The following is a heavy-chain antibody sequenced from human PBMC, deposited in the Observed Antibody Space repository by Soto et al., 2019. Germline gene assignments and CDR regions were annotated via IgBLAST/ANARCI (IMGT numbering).Heavy chain of an antibody. J-gene: IGHJ4*02. V-gene: IGHV4-59*01. Sequence: QVQLQESGPGLVRPSETLSLTCTVSGASIRSYYWSWIRQPPGKGLEWIGFIHHSGSTNYNPSLKSRLPMSVDTSKNQFSLKLSSVTAADTAVYYCTRGDSSSWRPHFDYWGQGTLVTVSS. D-gene: IGHD6-13*01. CDR3: TRGDSSSWRPHFDY. CDR1: GASIRSYY. CDR2: IHHSGST.